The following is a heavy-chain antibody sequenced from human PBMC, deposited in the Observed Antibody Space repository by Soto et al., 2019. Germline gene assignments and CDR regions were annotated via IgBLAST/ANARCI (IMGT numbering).Heavy chain of an antibody. J-gene: IGHJ5*02. CDR2: IRVNNGDT. CDR1: GYTIPNSG. CDR3: ARDFTGWPPDGVDP. Sequence: APVKVSCKASGYTIPNSGFSWVRQAPGQGLEWVGWIRVNNGDTHYAQKLQGRVTMTTDTSTNTAFMEVRSLRSDDAAVYYCARDFTGWPPDGVDPWGQGTLVTVSS. V-gene: IGHV1-18*01. D-gene: IGHD3-16*01.